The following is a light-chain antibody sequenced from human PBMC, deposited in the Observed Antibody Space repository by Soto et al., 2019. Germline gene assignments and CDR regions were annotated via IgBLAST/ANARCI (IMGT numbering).Light chain of an antibody. CDR1: SSDVGGYNY. V-gene: IGLV2-8*01. CDR3: SSYEGNKNVV. CDR2: EVS. J-gene: IGLJ2*01. Sequence: QSALTQPPSASGSPGQSVTISCTGTSSDVGGYNYVSWYQQHPGKAPKLMVYEVSKRPSGVPDRFSGSKSGNTASLTVPGLQAAVEADYFCSSYEGNKNVVFGGGTKLTVL.